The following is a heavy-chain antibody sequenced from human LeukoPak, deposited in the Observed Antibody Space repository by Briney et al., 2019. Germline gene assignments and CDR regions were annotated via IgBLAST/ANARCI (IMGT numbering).Heavy chain of an antibody. V-gene: IGHV4-39*01. J-gene: IGHJ4*02. CDR2: IYYSGST. CDR3: ASHYLKTPYTIFGVEFDY. Sequence: SETLSLTCTVSGGSISSSSYYWGWIRQPPGKGLEWIGSIYYSGSTYYNPSLKSRVTISVDTSKNQFSLKLSSVTAADTAVYCCASHYLKTPYTIFGVEFDYWGQGTLVTVSS. CDR1: GGSISSSSYY. D-gene: IGHD3-3*01.